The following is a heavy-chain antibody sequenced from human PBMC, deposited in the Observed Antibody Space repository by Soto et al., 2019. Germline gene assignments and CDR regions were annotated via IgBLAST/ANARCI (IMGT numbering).Heavy chain of an antibody. CDR2: IYYIGTT. Sequence: QVQLQESGPGLVKPSETLSLTCSVSDGSVNTGNYYWSWLRQPPGKGLEWIGHIYYIGTTNYNPSLKRRVTISVDTYKNQFSLKVTSVTAADTAVYFCAREEKQLSRYGGDFDYWGQGILVTVSS. CDR3: AREEKQLSRYGGDFDY. V-gene: IGHV4-61*01. D-gene: IGHD3-16*02. CDR1: DGSVNTGNYY. J-gene: IGHJ4*02.